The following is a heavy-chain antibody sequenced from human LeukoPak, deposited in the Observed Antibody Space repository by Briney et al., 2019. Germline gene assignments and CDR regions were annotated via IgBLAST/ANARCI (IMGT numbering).Heavy chain of an antibody. Sequence: GASVKVSCKASRDTFTSYDIIWVRRATGQGLEWMGWINPMSGETGYAQEFQGRVTLTKSTSTSTVYMELSSLRSDDTAIYYCARGRSWRWITAWGQGTLVTVSS. V-gene: IGHV1-8*01. D-gene: IGHD5-24*01. J-gene: IGHJ5*02. CDR1: RDTFTSYD. CDR2: INPMSGET. CDR3: ARGRSWRWITA.